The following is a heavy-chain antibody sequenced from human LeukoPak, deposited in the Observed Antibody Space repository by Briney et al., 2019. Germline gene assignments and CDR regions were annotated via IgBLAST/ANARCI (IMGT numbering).Heavy chain of an antibody. V-gene: IGHV4-34*01. J-gene: IGHJ4*02. Sequence: SETLSLTCAVYGGSFSGYYWSWIRQPPGKGLEWIGEINHSGSTNYNPSLKSRVTISVDTSKNQFSLKLSSVTAADWAVYYCARGPDSSGWYDGFDYWGQGTLVTVSS. D-gene: IGHD6-19*01. CDR1: GGSFSGYY. CDR3: ARGPDSSGWYDGFDY. CDR2: INHSGST.